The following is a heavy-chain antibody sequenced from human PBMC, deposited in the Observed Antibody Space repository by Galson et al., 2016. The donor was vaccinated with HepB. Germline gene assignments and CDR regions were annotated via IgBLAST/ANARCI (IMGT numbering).Heavy chain of an antibody. CDR2: INAGNGNT. CDR3: ARVRRELLFDY. Sequence: SVKVSCKASGYTFTSYAMHWVRQTPGQRLEWMGWINAGNGNTKYSQKFQGRVTITRDTSASTAYMELSSLRSEDTAVYYCARVRRELLFDYWGQGTLVTVSS. J-gene: IGHJ4*02. D-gene: IGHD1-26*01. V-gene: IGHV1-3*01. CDR1: GYTFTSYA.